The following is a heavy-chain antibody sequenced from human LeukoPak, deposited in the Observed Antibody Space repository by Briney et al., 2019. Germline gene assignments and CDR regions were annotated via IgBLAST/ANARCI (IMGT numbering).Heavy chain of an antibody. CDR2: INHSGST. CDR1: GGSISSSSYY. Sequence: ASETLSLTCTVSGGSISSSSYYWGWIRQPPGKGLEWIGEINHSGSTNYNPSLKSRVTISVDTSKNQFSLKLSSVTAADTAVYYCAGGRYYGSGSYYAYYYYYYMDVWGKGTTVTVSS. CDR3: AGGRYYGSGSYYAYYYYYYMDV. V-gene: IGHV4-39*07. J-gene: IGHJ6*03. D-gene: IGHD3-10*01.